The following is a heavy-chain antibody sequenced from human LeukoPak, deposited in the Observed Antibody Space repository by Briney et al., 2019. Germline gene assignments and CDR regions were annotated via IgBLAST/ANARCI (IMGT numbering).Heavy chain of an antibody. J-gene: IGHJ3*02. CDR3: ARLNDGFDI. CDR2: IDPGDSDT. V-gene: IGHV5-51*03. Sequence: GESLQISCKGSGYSFTSYWIGWVRQMPGKGREWMGIIDPGDSDTKSSPPFQGQVTFSADRSISTAYLQWRGLRASDTAMYYCARLNDGFDIWGQGTMVTVSS. CDR1: GYSFTSYW.